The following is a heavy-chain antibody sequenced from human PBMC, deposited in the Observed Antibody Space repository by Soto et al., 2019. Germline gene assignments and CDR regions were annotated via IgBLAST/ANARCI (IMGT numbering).Heavy chain of an antibody. CDR2: INAGNGNT. V-gene: IGHV1-3*01. J-gene: IGHJ6*02. Sequence: APVKVSCKASGGTFSSYTISWVRQAPGQRLEWMGWINAGNGNTKYSQKFQGRVTITRDTSASTAYMELSSLRSEDTAVYYCARDPFEYYYGMDVWGQGTTVPVSS. CDR3: ARDPFEYYYGMDV. CDR1: GGTFSSYT.